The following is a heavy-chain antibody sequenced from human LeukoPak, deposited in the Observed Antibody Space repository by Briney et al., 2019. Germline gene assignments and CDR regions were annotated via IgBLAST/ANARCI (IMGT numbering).Heavy chain of an antibody. J-gene: IGHJ6*02. CDR3: AKEGTYYDILTDLNYYYGIDV. V-gene: IGHV3-23*01. CDR1: GFTFSSYA. Sequence: GGSLRLSCAASGFTFSSYAMSWVRQAPGKGLEWVSGISGGGASTYYADSVRGRFTISRDNSKNTLYLQMNSLGAEDTAVYYCAKEGTYYDILTDLNYYYGIDVWGQGTTVTVSS. D-gene: IGHD3-9*01. CDR2: ISGGGAST.